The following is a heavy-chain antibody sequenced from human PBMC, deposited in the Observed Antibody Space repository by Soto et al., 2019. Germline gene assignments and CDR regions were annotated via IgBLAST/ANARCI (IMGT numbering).Heavy chain of an antibody. D-gene: IGHD6-19*01. V-gene: IGHV4-59*01. Sequence: SETLSLTCTVSGGSISSYYWSWIRQPPGKGLEWIGYFYYSGSTNYNPSLKSRITISVDTSKNQFSLKLSSVTAADTAVYYCARGGWKLFDYWGQGTLVTVSS. CDR2: FYYSGST. CDR1: GGSISSYY. CDR3: ARGGWKLFDY. J-gene: IGHJ4*02.